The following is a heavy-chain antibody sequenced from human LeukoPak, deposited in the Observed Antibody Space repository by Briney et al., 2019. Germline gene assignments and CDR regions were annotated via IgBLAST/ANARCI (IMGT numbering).Heavy chain of an antibody. J-gene: IGHJ4*02. CDR3: ARAPGGCGGTCPFDY. CDR2: IYSSGKT. CDR1: GGSMSGSF. V-gene: IGHV4-4*07. D-gene: IGHD2-15*01. Sequence: SETLSLTCTVSGGSMSGSFWSWIRQPAGKGLEWIGRIYSSGKTNYNPSLKSRVTMSLDTSKSQFSLKLTSVTAADRAVYYCARAPGGCGGTCPFDYWGQGTLVTVAS.